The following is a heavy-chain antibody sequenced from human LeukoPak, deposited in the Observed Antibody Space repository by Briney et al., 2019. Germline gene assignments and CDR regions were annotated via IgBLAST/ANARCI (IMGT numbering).Heavy chain of an antibody. CDR2: TSSSSSYM. CDR1: GFTFSTYS. V-gene: IGHV3-21*01. J-gene: IGHJ6*03. D-gene: IGHD4-23*01. CDR3: ARDRGKTSPYYYVDV. Sequence: GGSLRLSRAVSGFTFSTYSMHWVRQAPGKGLEWVSSTSSSSSYMNYADSVKGRFTISRDNAENSLYLQMNSLRAEDTAVYYCARDRGKTSPYYYVDVWGKGTTVTVSS.